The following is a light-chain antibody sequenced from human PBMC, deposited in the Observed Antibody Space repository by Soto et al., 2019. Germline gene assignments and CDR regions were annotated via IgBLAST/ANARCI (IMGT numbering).Light chain of an antibody. Sequence: QSALTQPPSASGSPGQSVTISCTGTSSDVGGYNYVSWYQQYPGRAPKLMIYEVTKRPSGVPDRFSGSKSGNTATLTISSVEAGDEADYSCQVWDSSRDHGVFGGGTKVTVL. V-gene: IGLV2-8*01. CDR2: EVT. CDR1: SSDVGGYNY. CDR3: QVWDSSRDHGV. J-gene: IGLJ2*01.